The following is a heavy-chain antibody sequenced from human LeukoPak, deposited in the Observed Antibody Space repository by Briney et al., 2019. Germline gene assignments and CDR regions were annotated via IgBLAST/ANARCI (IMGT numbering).Heavy chain of an antibody. CDR1: GFTFSAST. Sequence: GGSLRLSCAASGFTFSASTIHWVRQASGKGLEWVGRIRGKANSYATAYAASVKGRFTISRDDSKSTAYLQMNSLKTEDTAIYYCTRREAYMDVWGRGTTVTASS. J-gene: IGHJ6*03. D-gene: IGHD1-26*01. CDR2: IRGKANSYAT. CDR3: TRREAYMDV. V-gene: IGHV3-73*01.